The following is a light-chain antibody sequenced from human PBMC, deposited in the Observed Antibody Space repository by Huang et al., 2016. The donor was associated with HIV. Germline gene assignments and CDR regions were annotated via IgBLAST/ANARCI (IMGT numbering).Light chain of an antibody. CDR1: QGISNS. J-gene: IGKJ1*01. CDR2: AAS. V-gene: IGKV1-NL1*01. Sequence: DIQMTQSPSSLSASVGDRVTITCRASQGISNSLAWYQQKPGKAPKLLLYAASRLESGVPSRFSVSGSGTDYTLTISILQPEDFATYYCQQYYSTPRTFGQGTKVEIK. CDR3: QQYYSTPRT.